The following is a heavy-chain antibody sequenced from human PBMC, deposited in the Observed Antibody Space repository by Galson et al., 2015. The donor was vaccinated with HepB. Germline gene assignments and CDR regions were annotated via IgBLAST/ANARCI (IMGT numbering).Heavy chain of an antibody. V-gene: IGHV3-30*03. D-gene: IGHD2-2*01. CDR2: ISYDGSNK. J-gene: IGHJ5*02. CDR3: AREPRSAPRYCSSTSCYVNWFDP. CDR1: GFTFSSYR. Sequence: SLRLSCAASGFTFSSYRMHWVRQAPGKGLEWVAVISYDGSNKYYADSVKGRFTISRDNSKNTLYLQMNSLRAEDTAVYYCAREPRSAPRYCSSTSCYVNWFDPWGQGTLVTVSS.